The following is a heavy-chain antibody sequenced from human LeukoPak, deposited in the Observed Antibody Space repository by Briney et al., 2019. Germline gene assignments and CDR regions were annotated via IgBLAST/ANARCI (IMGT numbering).Heavy chain of an antibody. J-gene: IGHJ6*02. CDR2: INPNSGGT. CDR3: ARPYYDILTGYYYGMDV. CDR1: GYTFTGYY. V-gene: IGHV1-2*02. Sequence: GASVKVSCKASGYTFTGYYMHWVRQAPGQGLEWMGWINPNSGGTKYAQKFQGRVTMTRDTSISTAYMELRSLRSDDTAVYYCARPYYDILTGYYYGMDVWGQGTTVTVSS. D-gene: IGHD3-9*01.